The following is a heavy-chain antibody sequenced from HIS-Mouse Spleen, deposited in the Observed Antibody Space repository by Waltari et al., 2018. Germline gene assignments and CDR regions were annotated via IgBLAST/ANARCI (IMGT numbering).Heavy chain of an antibody. CDR3: TTVSSSFDY. Sequence: EVQLVESGGGLVKPGGSLRLSCPASGFTFSNAWMSWVRQAPGKGLEWVGRIKSKTDGRATDYAAPVKGRLTISRDDSKNTLYLQRNSLKTEDTAVYYCTTVSSSFDYWGQGTLVTVSS. CDR2: IKSKTDGRAT. J-gene: IGHJ4*02. D-gene: IGHD6-6*01. CDR1: GFTFSNAW. V-gene: IGHV3-15*01.